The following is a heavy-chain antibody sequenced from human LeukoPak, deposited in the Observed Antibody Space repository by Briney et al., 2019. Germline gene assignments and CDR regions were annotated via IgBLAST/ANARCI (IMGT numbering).Heavy chain of an antibody. J-gene: IGHJ5*02. CDR1: GGIFSTYA. CDR2: IIPIFGTA. V-gene: IGHV1-69*05. CDR3: AREVYWFDP. Sequence: SVKVSCKASGGIFSTYAINWVRQAPGQGLEWMGGIIPIFGTANYAQKFQGRVTITTDESTSTAYMGLSSLRSEDTAVYYCAREVYWFDPWGQGTLVTVSS. D-gene: IGHD1-14*01.